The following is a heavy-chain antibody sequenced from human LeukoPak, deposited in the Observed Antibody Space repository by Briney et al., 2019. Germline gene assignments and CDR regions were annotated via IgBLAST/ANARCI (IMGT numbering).Heavy chain of an antibody. J-gene: IGHJ4*02. CDR1: GYSLTSYW. Sequence: GESVRISGKVSGYSLTSYWIGWVRQMPGKGLEWMGIIYPGDSDTRYSPSFQGQVTISADKSINTAYLQWSSLKASDTAMYYCARSVYYDSSAYYYIDYWGQGTLVTVSS. CDR2: IYPGDSDT. V-gene: IGHV5-51*01. D-gene: IGHD3-22*01. CDR3: ARSVYYDSSAYYYIDY.